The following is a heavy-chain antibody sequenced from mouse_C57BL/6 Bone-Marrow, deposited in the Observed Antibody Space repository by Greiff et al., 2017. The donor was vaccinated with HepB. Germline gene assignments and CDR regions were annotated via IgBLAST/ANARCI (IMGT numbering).Heavy chain of an antibody. J-gene: IGHJ4*01. D-gene: IGHD1-1*01. Sequence: EVQGVESGGGLVQPGGSLKLSCAASGFTFSDYYMYWVRQTPEKRLEWVAYISNGGGSTYYPDTVKGRFTISRDNAKNTLYLQMSRLKSEDTAMYYCARRLLRYYAMDYWGQGNSVTVSS. V-gene: IGHV5-12*01. CDR1: GFTFSDYY. CDR3: ARRLLRYYAMDY. CDR2: ISNGGGST.